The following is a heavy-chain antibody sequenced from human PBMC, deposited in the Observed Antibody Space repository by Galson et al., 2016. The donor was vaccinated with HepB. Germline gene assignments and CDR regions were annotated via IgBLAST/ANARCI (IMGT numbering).Heavy chain of an antibody. V-gene: IGHV3-33*01. Sequence: SLRLSCAASGFTFSSYGMHWVRQAPGKGLEWVAVIWYDGSKKYYADSVKGRFTISRDNSKNTVYLQMKSLRAEDTAVYSCAGDFGDYGLDYWGQGTLVTVSS. CDR2: IWYDGSKK. D-gene: IGHD4-17*01. CDR3: AGDFGDYGLDY. J-gene: IGHJ4*02. CDR1: GFTFSSYG.